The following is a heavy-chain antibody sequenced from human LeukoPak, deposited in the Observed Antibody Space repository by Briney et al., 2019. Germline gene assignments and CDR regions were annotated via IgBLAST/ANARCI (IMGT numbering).Heavy chain of an antibody. CDR2: IYYSGST. Sequence: PSETLSLTCTVSGGSISSSNFYWGWIRQPPGKGLEWIATIYYSGSTYDNPSLRSRVTISVDTSKNQLPLKLNSVTAADTAVYYCARQGEYSSSWSSFGYWGQGTLVTVSS. CDR3: ARQGEYSSSWSSFGY. V-gene: IGHV4-39*01. CDR1: GGSISSSNFY. J-gene: IGHJ4*02. D-gene: IGHD6-13*01.